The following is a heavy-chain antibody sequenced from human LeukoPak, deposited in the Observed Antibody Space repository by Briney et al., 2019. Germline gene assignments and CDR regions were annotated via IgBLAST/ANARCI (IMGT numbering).Heavy chain of an antibody. D-gene: IGHD6-6*01. V-gene: IGHV3-7*01. J-gene: IGHJ4*02. CDR1: GFTFSSYW. CDR3: ARGGAARPDF. Sequence: QAGGSLRLSCAASGFTFSSYWMSWVRQAPGKGLEWVANIKQDGNEQYYVDSVKGRFTISRDNAKNSLYLQMNSLRVEDTAVYYCARGGAARPDFWGQGTLVTVSS. CDR2: IKQDGNEQ.